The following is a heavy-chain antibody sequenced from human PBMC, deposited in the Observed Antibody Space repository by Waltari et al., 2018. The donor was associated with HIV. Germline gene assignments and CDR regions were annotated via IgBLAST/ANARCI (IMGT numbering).Heavy chain of an antibody. J-gene: IGHJ6*02. CDR1: GSY. CDR2: LYDNGRT. V-gene: IGHV4-61*08. Sequence: GSYWLNWVRQPPGKGLQWIGYLYDNGRTIYNPSLRSRVTISSDASGKQFSLKLNSVTAADTAIYYCATGGARGMDIWGHGTTVTVSS. CDR3: ATGGARGMDI.